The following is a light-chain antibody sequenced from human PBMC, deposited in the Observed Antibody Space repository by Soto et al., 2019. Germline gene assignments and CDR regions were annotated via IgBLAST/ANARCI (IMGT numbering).Light chain of an antibody. J-gene: IGKJ5*01. Sequence: DIVMTQSPDSLAVSLGERATIYCKSSQSVLYSSNNKNYLAWYQQKPGQPPKLLIYWASTRESGVPDRFSGSGSGTDFTLAISSLQAEDVAVYYCQQYYSTPITFGQGTRLEIK. CDR1: QSVLYSSNNKNY. V-gene: IGKV4-1*01. CDR2: WAS. CDR3: QQYYSTPIT.